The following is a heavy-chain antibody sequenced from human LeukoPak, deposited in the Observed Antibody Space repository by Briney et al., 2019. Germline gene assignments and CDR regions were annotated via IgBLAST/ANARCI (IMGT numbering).Heavy chain of an antibody. CDR2: ISASGGGT. Sequence: GGSLRLSCALSGVTHSMSWVRQAPGGGLEWVSSISASGGGTHYTVSVKGRFTISRDNSKKTIYLQMNSLRVDDTAKYFCAAWDPNFYYMDVWGKGTTVTVSS. D-gene: IGHD1-26*01. CDR1: GVTHS. V-gene: IGHV3-23*01. J-gene: IGHJ6*03. CDR3: AAWDPNFYYMDV.